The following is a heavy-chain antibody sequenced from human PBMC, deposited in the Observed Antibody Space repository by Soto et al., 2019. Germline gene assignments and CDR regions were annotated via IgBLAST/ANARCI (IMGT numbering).Heavy chain of an antibody. D-gene: IGHD5-12*01. CDR2: IYPSDSDT. V-gene: IGHV5-51*03. J-gene: IGHJ5*02. Sequence: GASVKVSCKASGYTFTSYWIGWVRQMPGKGLEWMGIIYPSDSDTRYSPSLQGQVTISVDKSISTAYLQWSSLKASDTAMYYCARGGNSALYWFGPWGQGTLVTVSS. CDR3: ARGGNSALYWFGP. CDR1: GYTFTSYW.